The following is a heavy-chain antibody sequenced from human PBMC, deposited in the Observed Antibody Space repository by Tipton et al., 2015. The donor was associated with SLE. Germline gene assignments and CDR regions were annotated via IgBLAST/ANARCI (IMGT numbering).Heavy chain of an antibody. CDR1: GGSISSYY. D-gene: IGHD1-26*01. CDR3: ARHWVEPAGFDP. CDR2: IFTSVST. Sequence: TLSLTCTVSGGSISSYYWSWIRQPPGKGLEWIGYIFTSVSTNYNPSLKSRVTKSVDTSKNQFSLKLSSVTAADTAVYYCARHWVEPAGFDPWGQGTLVTVSS. V-gene: IGHV4-4*09. J-gene: IGHJ5*02.